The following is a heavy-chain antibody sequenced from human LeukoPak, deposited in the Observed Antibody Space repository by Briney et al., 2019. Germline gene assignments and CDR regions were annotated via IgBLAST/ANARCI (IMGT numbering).Heavy chain of an antibody. V-gene: IGHV3-30*02. D-gene: IGHD2-15*01. Sequence: GGSLRLSCAASGFTFSSYGMHWVRQAPGKGLEWVAFIRYDGSNKYYADSVKGRFTIFRENSKNTLYLQMNSLRAEDTAVYYCAKDIIVTIDYWGQGTLVTVSS. J-gene: IGHJ4*02. CDR3: AKDIIVTIDY. CDR2: IRYDGSNK. CDR1: GFTFSSYG.